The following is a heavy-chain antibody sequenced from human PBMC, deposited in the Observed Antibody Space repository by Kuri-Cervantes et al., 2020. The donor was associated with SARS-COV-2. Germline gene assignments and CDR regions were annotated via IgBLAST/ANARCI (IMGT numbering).Heavy chain of an antibody. V-gene: IGHV5-51*01. CDR2: IYPGDSDT. D-gene: IGHD6-6*01. CDR3: ARGSSSPRHYYYYGMDV. Sequence: GGSLRLSGKGSGYSFTSYWIGWVRQMPGKGLEWMGIIYPGDSDTRYSPSFQGQVTISADKSISTAYLQWSSLKASDTAMYYCARGSSSPRHYYYYGMDVWGQGTTVTVSS. J-gene: IGHJ6*02. CDR1: GYSFTSYW.